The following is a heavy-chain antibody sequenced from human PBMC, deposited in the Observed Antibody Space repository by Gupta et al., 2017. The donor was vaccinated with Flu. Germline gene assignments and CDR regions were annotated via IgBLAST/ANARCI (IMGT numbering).Heavy chain of an antibody. CDR3: AGSIAVAGTGYYFDY. V-gene: IGHV3-64*01. Sequence: EVQLVESGGGLVQPGGSLRLSCAASGLSFSSYVMHWVRQAPGKGLEYVSAISTNGGSTYYANSVKGRFTISRDNSKNTLYLQMGSLRTEDMAVYYCAGSIAVAGTGYYFDYWGQGTLVTVSS. CDR2: ISTNGGST. J-gene: IGHJ4*02. CDR1: GLSFSSYV. D-gene: IGHD6-19*01.